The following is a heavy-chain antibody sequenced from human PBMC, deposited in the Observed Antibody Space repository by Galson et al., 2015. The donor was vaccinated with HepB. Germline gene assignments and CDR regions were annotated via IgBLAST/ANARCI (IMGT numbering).Heavy chain of an antibody. CDR2: ISSSSTYI. V-gene: IGHV3-21*01. D-gene: IGHD4-23*01. J-gene: IGHJ6*02. CDR1: GFTFSSYT. CDR3: ARDGPVAKVRYYYYGMDV. Sequence: SLRLSCAASGFTFSSYTMNWVRQAPGEGLEWASSISSSSTYIYYADSVKGRFTISRDNAKNSLYLQMNSLRAEDTAVYYCARDGPVAKVRYYYYGMDVWGQGTTVTVSS.